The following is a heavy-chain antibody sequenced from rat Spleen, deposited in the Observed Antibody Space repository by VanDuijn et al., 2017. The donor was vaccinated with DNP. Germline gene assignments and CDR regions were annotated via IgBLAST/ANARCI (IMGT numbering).Heavy chain of an antibody. J-gene: IGHJ2*01. V-gene: IGHV4-2*01. CDR1: GFIFNDFW. Sequence: EVKFVESGGGLVQPGRSLKLSCAASGFIFNDFWMGWVRQAPGKGLEWIGEINKDSSRINYNPSLRDKFTISRDNVQNTLYLQMSTLGSEDTAIYFCARSDSYGFPYWGQGVMVTVSS. D-gene: IGHD1-2*01. CDR3: ARSDSYGFPY. CDR2: INKDSSRI.